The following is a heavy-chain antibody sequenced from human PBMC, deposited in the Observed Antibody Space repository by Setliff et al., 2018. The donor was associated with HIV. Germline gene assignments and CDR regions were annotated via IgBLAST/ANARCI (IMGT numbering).Heavy chain of an antibody. Sequence: ASVKVSCKASGYTFTSYSMHWVRQAPGQGLEWMGIINRSGGTTNYAQKFQGRVTMTRDTSTSTVYMEVSSLRSDDTAVYYCARDRTHRSGWYGYFEYWGEGTLVTVSS. CDR3: ARDRTHRSGWYGYFEY. D-gene: IGHD6-19*01. V-gene: IGHV1-46*01. CDR1: GYTFTSYS. CDR2: INRSGGTT. J-gene: IGHJ4*02.